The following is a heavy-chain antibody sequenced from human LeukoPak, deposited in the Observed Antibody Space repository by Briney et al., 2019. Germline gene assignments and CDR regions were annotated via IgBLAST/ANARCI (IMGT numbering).Heavy chain of an antibody. D-gene: IGHD2-2*01. Sequence: ASVKVSCKASGGTFSSYAISWVRQAPGQGLEWMGGIIPIFGTANYAQKFQGRVTITADKSTSTAYMELSSLRSEDTAVYYCARLPGSYATGYYYYYYMDVWGKGTTVTVSS. CDR1: GGTFSSYA. CDR3: ARLPGSYATGYYYYYYMDV. V-gene: IGHV1-69*06. J-gene: IGHJ6*03. CDR2: IIPIFGTA.